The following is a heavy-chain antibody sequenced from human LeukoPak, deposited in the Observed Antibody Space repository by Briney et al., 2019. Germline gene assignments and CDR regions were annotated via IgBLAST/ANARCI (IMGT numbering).Heavy chain of an antibody. CDR3: ATRGYSYGYYYYYMDV. CDR1: GYTLTELS. V-gene: IGHV1-24*01. Sequence: ASVKVSCTVSGYTLTELSMHWVRQAPGKGLEWMGGFDPEDGETIYAQKFQGRVTMTEDTPTDTAYMELSSLRSEDTAVYYCATRGYSYGYYYYYMDVWGKGTTVTVSS. J-gene: IGHJ6*03. D-gene: IGHD5-18*01. CDR2: FDPEDGET.